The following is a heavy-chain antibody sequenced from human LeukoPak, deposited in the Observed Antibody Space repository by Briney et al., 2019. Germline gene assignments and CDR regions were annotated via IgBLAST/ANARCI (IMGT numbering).Heavy chain of an antibody. J-gene: IGHJ4*02. CDR2: MNPNSGNT. CDR3: ASADPDSSSSGY. V-gene: IGHV1-8*01. D-gene: IGHD6-13*01. Sequence: GASGKVSCKASGYTVTSYDSNGWRQATGQGLEWMGWMNPNSGNTGYAQKFQGRVTMTRNTSISTAYMELSSLRSEDTAVYYCASADPDSSSSGYWGQGTLVTVSS. CDR1: GYTVTSYD.